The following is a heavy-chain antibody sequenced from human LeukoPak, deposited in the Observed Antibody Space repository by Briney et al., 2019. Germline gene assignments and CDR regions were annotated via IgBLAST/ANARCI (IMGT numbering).Heavy chain of an antibody. CDR2: INPNSGGT. D-gene: IGHD4-17*01. CDR3: ARDDYGGQYYYYGMDV. Sequence: ASVKVSCKASGYTFTGYYMHWVRQAPGQGLVWMGWINPNSGGTNYAQKFQGRVTMTRDTSISTAYMELSRLRSDDTAVYHCARDDYGGQYYYYGMDVWGQGTTVTVSS. J-gene: IGHJ6*02. V-gene: IGHV1-2*02. CDR1: GYTFTGYY.